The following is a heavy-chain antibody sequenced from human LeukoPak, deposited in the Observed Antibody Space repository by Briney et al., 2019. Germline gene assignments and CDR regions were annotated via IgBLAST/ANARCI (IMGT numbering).Heavy chain of an antibody. CDR1: GGTFSSYA. Sequence: SVKVSCKASGGTFSSYAISWVRQAPGQGLEWMGRIIPIFGTANYEQQFQGRVTITTDESTSTAYMELSSLRSEDTAVYYCARERGRLRFLEWFFDYWGQGTLVTVSS. CDR2: IIPIFGTA. D-gene: IGHD3-3*01. V-gene: IGHV1-69*05. J-gene: IGHJ4*02. CDR3: ARERGRLRFLEWFFDY.